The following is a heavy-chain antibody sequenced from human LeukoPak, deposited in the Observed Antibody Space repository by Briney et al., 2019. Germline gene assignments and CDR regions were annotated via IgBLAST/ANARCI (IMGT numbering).Heavy chain of an antibody. CDR2: IKQDGSEK. J-gene: IGHJ6*02. D-gene: IGHD5-12*01. V-gene: IGHV3-7*01. Sequence: PGGSLRLSCAASGFTFSTYWMSWVRQAPGKGLEWVANIKQDGSEKYYVDSVKGRFTISRDNAKNSLYLQMNSLRAEDTAVYYCARGGYDWDYSYYGMDVWGQGTTVTVSS. CDR3: ARGGYDWDYSYYGMDV. CDR1: GFTFSTYW.